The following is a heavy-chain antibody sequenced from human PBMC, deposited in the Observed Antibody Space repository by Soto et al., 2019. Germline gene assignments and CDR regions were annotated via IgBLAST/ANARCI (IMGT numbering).Heavy chain of an antibody. D-gene: IGHD3-10*01. J-gene: IGHJ4*02. CDR2: IYPGDSDT. Sequence: GESLKISCKGSGYSFTSYWIGWVRQMPGKGLEWMGIIYPGDSDTRYSPSFQGQVTISADKSISTAYLQWSSLKGSDTAMYYCARLTLLWFGESYFDYWGQGTLVTVSS. CDR1: GYSFTSYW. CDR3: ARLTLLWFGESYFDY. V-gene: IGHV5-51*01.